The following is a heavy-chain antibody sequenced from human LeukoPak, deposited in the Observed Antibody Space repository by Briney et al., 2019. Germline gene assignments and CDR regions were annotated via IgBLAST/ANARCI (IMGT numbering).Heavy chain of an antibody. CDR1: GDSITDYC. D-gene: IGHD1-26*01. CDR3: GREKDTGSNHEKIRYEI. CDR2: IFASGRP. J-gene: IGHJ3*02. Sequence: SETLSLTCTVSGDSITDYCLSWIRQPPGQGLEWIGWIFASGRPNYHPTIKSPLTISVDTSNKQFSLKITAATAADTAVYYCGREKDTGSNHEKIRYEIWGQGTMVTVSS. V-gene: IGHV4-4*08.